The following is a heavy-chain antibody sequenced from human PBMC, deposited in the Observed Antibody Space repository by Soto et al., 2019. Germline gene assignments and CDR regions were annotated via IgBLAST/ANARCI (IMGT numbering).Heavy chain of an antibody. CDR3: ARDLHDYGDYYFDY. J-gene: IGHJ4*02. CDR1: GFTFSDYY. D-gene: IGHD4-17*01. CDR2: ISSSGSTI. Sequence: GGSLRLSCAASGFTFSDYYMSWIRQAPGKGLEWVSYISSSGSTIYYAGSVKGRFTISRANAKNSLYLQMNSLRAEDTAVYYCARDLHDYGDYYFDYWGQGTLVTVSS. V-gene: IGHV3-11*01.